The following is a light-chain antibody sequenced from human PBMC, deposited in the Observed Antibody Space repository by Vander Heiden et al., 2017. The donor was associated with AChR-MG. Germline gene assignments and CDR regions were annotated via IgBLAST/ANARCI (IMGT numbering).Light chain of an antibody. Sequence: SYELTQPPSVSVSPGQTASIPCSGDKLGDKYACWYQQKPGQSPVMVIYQERKRHSGITERFSGANSGNTATLTISGTQAMDEDDYYCQAWDRSTLVVFGGGTKLTVL. CDR3: QAWDRSTLVV. V-gene: IGLV3-1*01. CDR1: KLGDKY. J-gene: IGLJ2*01. CDR2: QER.